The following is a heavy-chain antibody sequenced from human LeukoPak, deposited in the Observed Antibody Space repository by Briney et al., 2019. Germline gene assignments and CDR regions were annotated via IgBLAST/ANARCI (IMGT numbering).Heavy chain of an antibody. CDR2: MSRGGNTI. J-gene: IGHJ4*02. CDR3: ARNTGYSYGYFDY. CDR1: GFTFSNNE. V-gene: IGHV3-48*03. D-gene: IGHD5-18*01. Sequence: PGGSLRLSCAASGFTFSNNEMNWVRQAPGKGLEWVSYMSRGGNTIYYSDSVKGRFTISRDTAENSLSLQMNSLRAEDTAVYYCARNTGYSYGYFDYWGRGTLVTVSS.